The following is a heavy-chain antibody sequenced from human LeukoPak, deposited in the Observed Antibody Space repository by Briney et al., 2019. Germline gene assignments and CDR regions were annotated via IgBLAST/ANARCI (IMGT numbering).Heavy chain of an antibody. D-gene: IGHD3-22*01. J-gene: IGHJ4*02. CDR3: ARGDYDSSGYHLFDY. CDR2: IYYSGST. Sequence: SETLSHTCTVSGGSISSYYWSWIRQPPGKGLEWIGYIYYSGSTNYNPSLKSRVTISVDTSKNQFSLKLSSVTAADTAVYYCARGDYDSSGYHLFDYWGQGTLVTVSS. CDR1: GGSISSYY. V-gene: IGHV4-59*01.